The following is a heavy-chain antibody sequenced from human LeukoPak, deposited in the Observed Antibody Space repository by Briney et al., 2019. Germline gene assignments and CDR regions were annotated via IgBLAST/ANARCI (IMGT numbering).Heavy chain of an antibody. J-gene: IGHJ4*02. Sequence: GGSLRLSCAASGFTFGSYWMSWVRQAPGKGLEWVANIKQDGSEKYYVDSVKGRFTISRDNAKNSLYLQMNSLRAEDTAVYYCARARSSGWYEVGRYWGQGTLVTVSS. CDR1: GFTFGSYW. D-gene: IGHD6-19*01. CDR3: ARARSSGWYEVGRY. CDR2: IKQDGSEK. V-gene: IGHV3-7*01.